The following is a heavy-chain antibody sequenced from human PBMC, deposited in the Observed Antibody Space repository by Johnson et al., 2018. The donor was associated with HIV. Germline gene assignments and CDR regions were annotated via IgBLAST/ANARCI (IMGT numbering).Heavy chain of an antibody. CDR2: ISYDGSNK. V-gene: IGHV3-30*19. J-gene: IGHJ3*02. D-gene: IGHD1-1*01. CDR3: ARDVTAGNDAFDI. Sequence: VQLVESGGGVVPPGRSLRLSCVASGFTFDDYGMSWVRHAPGKGLEWVAVISYDGSNKYYADSVKGRFTISRDNSNNTLYLQMNSLRAEDTAVYYCARDVTAGNDAFDIWGQGTMVTVSS. CDR1: GFTFDDYG.